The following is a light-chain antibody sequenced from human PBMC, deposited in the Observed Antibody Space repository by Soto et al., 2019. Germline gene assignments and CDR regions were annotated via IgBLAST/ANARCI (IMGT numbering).Light chain of an antibody. Sequence: QSVLTQPASVSGSPGQSITISCTGTSSDIGSYNLVSWYQHHPDKAPKLMIYEGSKRPSGVSNRFSGSKSGNTASLTISGLQAEDEADYYCCSYAGSSTLVVFGGGTKLTVL. CDR2: EGS. CDR1: SSDIGSYNL. CDR3: CSYAGSSTLVV. J-gene: IGLJ2*01. V-gene: IGLV2-23*01.